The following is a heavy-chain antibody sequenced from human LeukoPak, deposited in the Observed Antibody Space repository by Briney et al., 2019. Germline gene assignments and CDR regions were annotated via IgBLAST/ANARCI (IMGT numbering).Heavy chain of an antibody. CDR3: VRNHIAAAGAADY. J-gene: IGHJ4*02. CDR1: GFTVSSNY. D-gene: IGHD6-13*01. V-gene: IGHV3-66*01. Sequence: PGGSLRLSCAASGFTVSSNYMSWVRQAPGKGLEWVSVIYSGGSTYYADSVKGRFTISRDNSKNTLYLQMNSLRAEDTAVYYCVRNHIAAAGAADYWGQGTLVTVSS. CDR2: IYSGGST.